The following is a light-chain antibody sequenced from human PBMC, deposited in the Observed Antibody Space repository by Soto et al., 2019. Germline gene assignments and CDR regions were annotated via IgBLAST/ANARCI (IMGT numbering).Light chain of an antibody. CDR3: SSYTSKSSLR. V-gene: IGLV2-14*01. Sequence: QSALTQPASVSGSPGQSITISCAGTLRDVGAYNLVSWYQQHPGRAPQLIIYEVRNRPSGISFRFSGSKSGNTASLTISGLQAEDEADYYCSSYTSKSSLRFGGGTKLTVL. J-gene: IGLJ2*01. CDR1: LRDVGAYNL. CDR2: EVR.